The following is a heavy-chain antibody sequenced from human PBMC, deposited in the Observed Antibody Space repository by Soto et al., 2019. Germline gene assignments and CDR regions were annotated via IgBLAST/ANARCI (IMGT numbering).Heavy chain of an antibody. D-gene: IGHD3-22*01. CDR1: GGSISSYY. J-gene: IGHJ4*02. Sequence: SETLSLTCTVSGGSISSYYWSWIRQPPGKGLEWIGYIYYSGSTNYNPSLKSRVTISVDTSKNQFSLKLSSVTAADTAVYYCARVLEIYYYDSSGYPNRLYYFDYWGQGTLVTVSS. V-gene: IGHV4-59*01. CDR2: IYYSGST. CDR3: ARVLEIYYYDSSGYPNRLYYFDY.